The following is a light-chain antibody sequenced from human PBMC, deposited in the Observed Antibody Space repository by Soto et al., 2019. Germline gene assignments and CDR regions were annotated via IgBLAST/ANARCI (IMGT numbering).Light chain of an antibody. CDR3: QQSYSTTWT. V-gene: IGKV1-39*01. CDR2: GAS. J-gene: IGKJ1*01. CDR1: QSIASR. Sequence: DIQMTQSPSSLSASVGDRVTITCRASQSIASRLNWYQQKPGSAPKLLIYGASTLESGVPSRFSGSGSGTDFTLTVSSLQPEDFATYSCQQSYSTTWTFGQGTKVDIK.